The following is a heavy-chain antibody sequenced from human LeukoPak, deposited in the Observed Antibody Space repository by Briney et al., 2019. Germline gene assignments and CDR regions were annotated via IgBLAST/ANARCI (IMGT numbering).Heavy chain of an antibody. D-gene: IGHD1-26*01. CDR1: GYTFTGYY. CDR2: INPNSGGT. V-gene: IGHV1-2*02. CDR3: ARVPKVEWELHPVDY. J-gene: IGHJ4*02. Sequence: GASVKVSCKASGYTFTGYYMHWVRQAPGQGLEWMGWINPNSGGTNYAQKFQGRVTMTRDTSISTAYMELSRLRSDDTAVYYCARVPKVEWELHPVDYWGQGTLVTVSS.